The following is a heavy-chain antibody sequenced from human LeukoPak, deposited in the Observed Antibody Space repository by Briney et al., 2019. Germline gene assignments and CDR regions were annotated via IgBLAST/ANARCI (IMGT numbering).Heavy chain of an antibody. Sequence: SQTLSLTCTVSGGSISSGGYYWSWIRQHPGKGLEWIGYTYYSGSTYYNPSLKSRVTISVDTSKNQFSLKLSSVTAADTAVYYCARDLAAAGPYYYGMDVWGQGTTVTVSS. CDR3: ARDLAAAGPYYYGMDV. D-gene: IGHD6-13*01. V-gene: IGHV4-31*03. CDR1: GGSISSGGYY. J-gene: IGHJ6*02. CDR2: TYYSGST.